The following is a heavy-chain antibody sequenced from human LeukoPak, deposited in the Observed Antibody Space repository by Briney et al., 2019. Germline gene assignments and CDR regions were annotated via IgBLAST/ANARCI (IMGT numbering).Heavy chain of an antibody. CDR1: GFTFSSYG. J-gene: IGHJ4*02. Sequence: GGSLRLSCAASGFTFSSYGMHWVRQAPGKGLVWVSRINSDGSSTSYADSVKGRFTISRDNAKNTLYLQMNSLRAEDTAVYYCARSPQWLVLFDYWGQGTLVTVSS. CDR2: INSDGSST. D-gene: IGHD6-19*01. CDR3: ARSPQWLVLFDY. V-gene: IGHV3-74*01.